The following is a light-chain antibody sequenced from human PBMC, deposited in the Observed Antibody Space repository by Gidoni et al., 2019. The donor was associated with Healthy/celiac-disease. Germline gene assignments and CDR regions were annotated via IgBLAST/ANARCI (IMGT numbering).Light chain of an antibody. J-gene: IGKJ1*01. CDR2: WAS. V-gene: IGKV4-1*01. Sequence: IVMTQSPSSLAVSLGERATINCKSSQSVLYSSNNKNYVAWYQQKPGQPPKLLIYWASTRESGVPDRFSGGASGTDFTLTISSLHAEDVAVYYCQQYYSTPTFXQXTKVEIK. CDR1: QSVLYSSNNKNY. CDR3: QQYYSTPT.